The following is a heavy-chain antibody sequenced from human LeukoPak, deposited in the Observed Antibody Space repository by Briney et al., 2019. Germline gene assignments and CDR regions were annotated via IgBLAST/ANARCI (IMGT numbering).Heavy chain of an antibody. CDR2: ISSSGGRT. V-gene: IGHV3-23*01. Sequence: PGGSLRLSCAACGFTFSSHAMSWVSQGPGKGLEWVSAISSSGGRTYYADSVEGRFTISRDRSKNTLNLQMKSLRVEDTAVYFCARGRGYYYSVDVWGKGTTVTVSS. D-gene: IGHD3-10*01. J-gene: IGHJ6*04. CDR3: ARGRGYYYSVDV. CDR1: GFTFSSHA.